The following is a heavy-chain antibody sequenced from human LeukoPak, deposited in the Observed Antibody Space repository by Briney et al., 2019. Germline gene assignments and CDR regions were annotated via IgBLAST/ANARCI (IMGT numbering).Heavy chain of an antibody. CDR2: INPSGGST. CDR1: GYTFTSYY. CDR3: ARDTLSLLLAY. D-gene: IGHD3-3*02. J-gene: IGHJ4*02. V-gene: IGHV1-46*01. Sequence: ASVKVSCEASGYTFTSYYMHWVRQAPGQGLEWMGIINPSGGSTSYAQKFQGRVTMTRDMSTSTVYMELSSLRSEDTAVYYCARDTLSLLLAYWGQGTLVTVSS.